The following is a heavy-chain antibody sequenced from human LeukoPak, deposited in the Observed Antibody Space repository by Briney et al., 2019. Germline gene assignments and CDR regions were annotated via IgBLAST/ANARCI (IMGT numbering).Heavy chain of an antibody. V-gene: IGHV1-2*02. J-gene: IGHJ4*02. D-gene: IGHD3-22*01. Sequence: VASVKVSCKASGYTFTCYYMHWVRQAPGQGLEWMGWINPNSGGTNYAQKFHGRVTMTRYTSISTAYMELRRLRSDDTAVYYCARGAHYHDSSQGYDHWAQGTLVTVSS. CDR3: ARGAHYHDSSQGYDH. CDR1: GYTFTCYY. CDR2: INPNSGGT.